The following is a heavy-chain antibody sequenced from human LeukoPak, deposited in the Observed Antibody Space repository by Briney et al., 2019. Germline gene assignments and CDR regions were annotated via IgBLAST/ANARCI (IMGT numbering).Heavy chain of an antibody. CDR1: GYTFTAYY. J-gene: IGHJ4*02. V-gene: IGHV1-2*02. CDR2: INPNSGGT. CDR3: ARDVLTMVRGAGY. Sequence: ASVKVSCKASGYTFTAYYMHWVRQAPGQGLEWMGWINPNSGGTNYAQKFQGRVTMTRDTSISTAYMELSRLRSDDTAVYYCARDVLTMVRGAGYWGQGTLVTVSS. D-gene: IGHD3-10*01.